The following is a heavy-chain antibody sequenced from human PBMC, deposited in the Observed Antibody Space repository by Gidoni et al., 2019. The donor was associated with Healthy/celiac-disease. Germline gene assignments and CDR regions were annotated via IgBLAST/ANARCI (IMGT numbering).Heavy chain of an antibody. J-gene: IGHJ5*02. CDR3: ASCGDSGYDGVRWFDP. D-gene: IGHD5-12*01. V-gene: IGHV4-59*08. CDR2: IYYSGST. CDR1: GGSISSYY. Sequence: QVQLQESGPGLVKPSETLSLTCTVSGGSISSYYWSRIRQPPGKGLAWIGYIYYSGSTNYNPSLKSRVTRSVDTSKNQFSLKLSSVTAADTAVYYCASCGDSGYDGVRWFDPWGQGTLVTVSS.